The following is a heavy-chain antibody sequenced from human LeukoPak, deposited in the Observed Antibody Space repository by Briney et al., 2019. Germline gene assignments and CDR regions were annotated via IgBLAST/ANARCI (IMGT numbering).Heavy chain of an antibody. J-gene: IGHJ4*02. CDR3: AKDGYYDSSGVLDY. D-gene: IGHD3-22*01. V-gene: IGHV3-9*01. CDR2: ISWNSGTI. Sequence: GGALRLSCAASGFNFDDYAMHWGREAPGKGLERVSGISWNSGTIDYADSVKGRFTISRDNAKNSLYLQMNSLRAEDTALYYCAKDGYYDSSGVLDYWGQGTLVTVSS. CDR1: GFNFDDYA.